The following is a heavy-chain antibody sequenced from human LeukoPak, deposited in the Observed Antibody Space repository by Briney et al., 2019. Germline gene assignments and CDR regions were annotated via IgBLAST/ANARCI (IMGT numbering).Heavy chain of an antibody. V-gene: IGHV4-38-2*02. CDR1: GYSISSGYY. Sequence: PSETLSLTCTVSGYSISSGYYWGWIRQPPGKGLEWIGSMYHSGSTYYNPSLKSRVTISVDTSKNQFSLKLSSVTAADTAVYYCARNYDSSGYQKRHFDYWGQGTLVTVSS. CDR3: ARNYDSSGYQKRHFDY. CDR2: MYHSGST. J-gene: IGHJ4*02. D-gene: IGHD3-22*01.